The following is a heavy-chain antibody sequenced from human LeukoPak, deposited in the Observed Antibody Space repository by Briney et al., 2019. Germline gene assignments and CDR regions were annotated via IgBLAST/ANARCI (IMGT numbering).Heavy chain of an antibody. V-gene: IGHV4-31*03. D-gene: IGHD5-24*01. CDR3: ARGIRWLQLSYFDY. J-gene: IGHJ4*02. Sequence: SETLSLTCPVSGGSISSGVYYWSWIRQHPGKGLEWIGYIYYSGRTYYNSSLKSRVTISVDTSKNQFSLELSSVTAADTAVYYCARGIRWLQLSYFDYWGQGTLVTVSS. CDR2: IYYSGRT. CDR1: GGSISSGVYY.